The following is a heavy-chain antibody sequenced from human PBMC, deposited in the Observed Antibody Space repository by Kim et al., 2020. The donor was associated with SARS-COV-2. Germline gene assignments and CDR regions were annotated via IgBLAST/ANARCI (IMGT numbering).Heavy chain of an antibody. CDR1: GGSFSGYY. D-gene: IGHD6-19*01. CDR3: ARIWYSSGEGFDY. J-gene: IGHJ4*02. V-gene: IGHV4-34*01. CDR2: INHSGST. Sequence: SETLSLTCAVYGGSFSGYYWSWIRQPPGKGLEWIGEINHSGSTNYNPSLKSRVTISVDTSKNQFSLKLSSVTAADTAVYYCARIWYSSGEGFDYWGQGTLVTVSS.